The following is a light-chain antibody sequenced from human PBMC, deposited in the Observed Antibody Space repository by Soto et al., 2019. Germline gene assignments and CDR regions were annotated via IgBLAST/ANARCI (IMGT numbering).Light chain of an antibody. V-gene: IGKV3-20*01. CDR2: DAS. Sequence: VMTQSPATLSVSPGERATLSCRASQSVSSSYLAWYQQKPGQAPRLLIYDASSRATGIPDRFSGSESGTDFTLTISRLEPEDFAVYYCQQYGNSPITFGQGTRLEIK. J-gene: IGKJ5*01. CDR1: QSVSSSY. CDR3: QQYGNSPIT.